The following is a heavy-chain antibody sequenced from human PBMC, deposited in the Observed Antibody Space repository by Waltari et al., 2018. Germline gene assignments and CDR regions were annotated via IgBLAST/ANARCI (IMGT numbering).Heavy chain of an antibody. CDR1: GFTFSSYA. V-gene: IGHV3-23*01. CDR2: IVSGGGAT. D-gene: IGHD1-1*01. CDR3: AKTGQLDV. Sequence: EVQLLESGGGLVQPGGSLRLSCAASGFTFSSYALSWVRQAAGNGLACVSGIVSGGGATHYAGSVKVRFTISRDKSNNTLYLQINSLRAQDTAVDYGAKTGQLDVWGQGTTVTVSS. J-gene: IGHJ6*02.